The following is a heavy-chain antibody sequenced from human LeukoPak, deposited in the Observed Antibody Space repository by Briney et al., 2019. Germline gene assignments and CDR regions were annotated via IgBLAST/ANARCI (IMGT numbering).Heavy chain of an antibody. V-gene: IGHV3-53*01. J-gene: IGHJ6*02. CDR2: IYSGGST. D-gene: IGHD3-3*01. CDR3: ARAGGLRFLEWFPEGMDV. CDR1: GFTVSSSY. Sequence: PGGSLRLSCGASGFTVSSSYMRGVRQAAGKGVEWVSVIYSGGSTYYTDSVKGRFTISRDNSKNTLYLQINSLRAEDTAAYYCARAGGLRFLEWFPEGMDVWGQGTTVTVSS.